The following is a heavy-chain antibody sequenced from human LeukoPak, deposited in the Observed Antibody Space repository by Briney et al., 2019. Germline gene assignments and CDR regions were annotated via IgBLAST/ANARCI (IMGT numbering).Heavy chain of an antibody. CDR3: ARTPGLKSAFDI. CDR2: ISHSGITI. J-gene: IGHJ3*02. V-gene: IGHV3-48*04. Sequence: GGSLRLSCAASGFTFSVYSMHWVRQAPGKGLEWASYISHSGITIYYADSVKGRSTISRDNAKNSLYLQMDSLRAEDTAVYYCARTPGLKSAFDIWGQGTMVTVSS. D-gene: IGHD6-19*01. CDR1: GFTFSVYS.